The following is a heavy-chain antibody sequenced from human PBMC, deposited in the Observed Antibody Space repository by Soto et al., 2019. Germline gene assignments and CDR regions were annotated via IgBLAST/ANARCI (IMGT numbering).Heavy chain of an antibody. D-gene: IGHD6-19*01. J-gene: IGHJ6*02. CDR1: GGSISIGDYY. CDR2: IYYSGST. V-gene: IGHV4-30-4*01. Sequence: QVQLQESGPGLVKPSQTLSLTCTVSGGSISIGDYYWSWIRQPPGKGLEWLGYIYYSGSTYYNPSLKSRVTISVDTSKNQFPLKLSSVTAADTAVYYCASLAVAAPGLAYYYYGMDVWGQGTTVTVSS. CDR3: ASLAVAAPGLAYYYYGMDV.